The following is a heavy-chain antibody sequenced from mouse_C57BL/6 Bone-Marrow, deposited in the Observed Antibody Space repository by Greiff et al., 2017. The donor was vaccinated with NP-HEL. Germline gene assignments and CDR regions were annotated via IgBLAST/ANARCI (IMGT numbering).Heavy chain of an antibody. CDR3: ARHAGSSYVYWYFDV. CDR2: IWSDGST. D-gene: IGHD1-1*01. J-gene: IGHJ1*03. Sequence: QVQLQQSGPGLVAPSQSLSITCTVSGFSLTSYGVHWVRQPPGKGLEWLVVIWSDGSTTYNSALKSRLSISKDNSKSQVFLKMNSLQTDDTAMYYCARHAGSSYVYWYFDVWGTGTTVTVSS. CDR1: GFSLTSYG. V-gene: IGHV2-6-1*01.